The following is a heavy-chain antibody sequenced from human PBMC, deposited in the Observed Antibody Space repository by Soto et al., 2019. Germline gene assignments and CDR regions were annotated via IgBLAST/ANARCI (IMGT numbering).Heavy chain of an antibody. Sequence: KPSETLSLTCTVSGGSISSYYWSWIRQPPGKGLEWIGYIYYSGSTNYNPSLKSRVTISVDTSKNQFSLKLSSVTAADTAVYYCARGVGRFLSGIYYYYYMDVWGKGTTVTVSS. CDR3: ARGVGRFLSGIYYYYYMDV. CDR2: IYYSGST. CDR1: GGSISSYY. D-gene: IGHD3-3*01. J-gene: IGHJ6*03. V-gene: IGHV4-59*01.